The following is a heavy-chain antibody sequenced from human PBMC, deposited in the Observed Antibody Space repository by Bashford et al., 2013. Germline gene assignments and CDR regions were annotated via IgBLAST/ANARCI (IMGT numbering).Heavy chain of an antibody. V-gene: IGHV4-34*01. CDR1: GGVLQWLL. D-gene: IGHD2-2*01. Sequence: SVDPVLTCTVSGGVLQWLLLELDSPAPRKGLEWIGEINHSGSTNYTPSLKSRVTISVDTSKNQFSLILSSVTAADTAVYYCATTDCTSTNCFSWVGPYSFDYWGHGIQVTVSS. CDR3: ATTDCTSTNCFSWVGPYSFDY. CDR2: INHSGST. J-gene: IGHJ4*01.